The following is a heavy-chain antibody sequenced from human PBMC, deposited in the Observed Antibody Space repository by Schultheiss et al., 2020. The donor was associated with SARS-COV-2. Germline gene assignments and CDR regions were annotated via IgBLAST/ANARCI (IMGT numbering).Heavy chain of an antibody. CDR1: GGSVSDYY. J-gene: IGHJ5*02. CDR3: ARHYYDSSGYSTNWFDP. CDR2: IYYSGST. D-gene: IGHD3-22*01. Sequence: SETLSLTCTVSGGSVSDYYWSWIRQAPGKGLEWIGYIYYSGSTNYNPSLKSRVTISVDTSKNQFSLKLSSVTAADTAVYYCARHYYDSSGYSTNWFDPWGQGTLVTVSS. V-gene: IGHV4-59*08.